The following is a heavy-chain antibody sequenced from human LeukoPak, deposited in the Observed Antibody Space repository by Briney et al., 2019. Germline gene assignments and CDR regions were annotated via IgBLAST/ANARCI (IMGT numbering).Heavy chain of an antibody. CDR2: IYSSGST. CDR1: GGSISSGSYY. CDR3: ASSEYDSSGYYLGYYFDY. J-gene: IGHJ4*02. V-gene: IGHV4-61*02. D-gene: IGHD3-22*01. Sequence: SETLSLTCTVSGGSISSGSYYWSWIRQPAGKGLEWIGRIYSSGSTKYNPSLKSRVTILIDTSKNQFSLKLSSVTAADTAVYYYASSEYDSSGYYLGYYFDYWGQGTLVTVSS.